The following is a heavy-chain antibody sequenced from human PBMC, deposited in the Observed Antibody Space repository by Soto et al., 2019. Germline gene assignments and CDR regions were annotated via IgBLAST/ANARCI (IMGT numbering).Heavy chain of an antibody. CDR3: ARGGGYGCGNNRFYP. J-gene: IGHJ5*02. CDR2: IYHSGSS. CDR1: GGSISSSNW. Sequence: QVQLQESCPGLVKPSGTLSLTCAVSGGSISSSNWWSWVRQPPGKGLAWLGEIYHSGSSNYNRSLKSRGTIAVDKSKSQFSLKPSSVTAADTAVYYCARGGGYGCGNNRFYPWGQGTLVTVS. V-gene: IGHV4-4*02. D-gene: IGHD5-18*01.